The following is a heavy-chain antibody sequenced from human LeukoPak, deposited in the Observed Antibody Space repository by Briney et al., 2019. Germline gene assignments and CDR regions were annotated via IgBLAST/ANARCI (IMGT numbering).Heavy chain of an antibody. CDR2: IGSSSSSI. V-gene: IGHV3-48*01. J-gene: IGHJ6*02. CDR3: ARDPQPSNYGSGSHWDYYYGMDV. CDR1: GFTFSSYS. D-gene: IGHD3-10*01. Sequence: PGGSLRLSCAASGFTFSSYSMNWVRQAPGKGLEWVSYIGSSSSSIYYADPVKGRSTISRDNAKYSLYLQMNSLRAEDTAIYYCARDPQPSNYGSGSHWDYYYGMDVWGQGTTVTVSS.